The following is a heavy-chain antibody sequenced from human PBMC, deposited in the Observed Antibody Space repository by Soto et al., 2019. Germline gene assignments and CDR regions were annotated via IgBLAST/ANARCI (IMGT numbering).Heavy chain of an antibody. J-gene: IGHJ6*02. CDR2: ISYDGSNK. D-gene: IGHD3-22*01. V-gene: IGHV3-30-3*01. CDR1: GFTFSSYA. Sequence: QVQLVESGGGVVQPGRSLRLSCAASGFTFSSYAMHWVRQAPGKGLEWVAVISYDGSNKYYADSVKGRFTISRDNSKNTLYLQMNSLRAEDTAVYYCATSPYYDSSGYYYGGGYYYYYGMDVWGQGTTVTVSS. CDR3: ATSPYYDSSGYYYGGGYYYYYGMDV.